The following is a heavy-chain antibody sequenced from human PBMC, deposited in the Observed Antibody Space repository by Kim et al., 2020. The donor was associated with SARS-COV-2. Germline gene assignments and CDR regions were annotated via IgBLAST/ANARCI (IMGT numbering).Heavy chain of an antibody. Sequence: SETLSLTCTVSGGSISSYYWSWIRQPPGKGLEWIGYIYYSGSTNYNPSLKSRVTISVDTSKNQFSLKLSSVTAADTAVYYCARESPGYCSGGSCYSREHWFDPWGQGTLVTVSS. CDR2: IYYSGST. V-gene: IGHV4-59*13. CDR1: GGSISSYY. D-gene: IGHD2-15*01. CDR3: ARESPGYCSGGSCYSREHWFDP. J-gene: IGHJ5*02.